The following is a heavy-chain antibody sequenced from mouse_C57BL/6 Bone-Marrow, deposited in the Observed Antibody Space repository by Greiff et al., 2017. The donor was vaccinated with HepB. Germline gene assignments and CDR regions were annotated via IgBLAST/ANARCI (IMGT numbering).Heavy chain of an antibody. Sequence: QVQLKQPGAELVKPGASVKLSCKASGYTFTSYWMHWVKQRPGRGLEWIGRIDPNSGGTKYNEKFKSKATLTVDKPSSTAYMQLSSLTSEDSAVYYCALYGSREAWFAYWGQGTLVTVSA. CDR3: ALYGSREAWFAY. J-gene: IGHJ3*01. V-gene: IGHV1-72*01. CDR1: GYTFTSYW. D-gene: IGHD1-1*01. CDR2: IDPNSGGT.